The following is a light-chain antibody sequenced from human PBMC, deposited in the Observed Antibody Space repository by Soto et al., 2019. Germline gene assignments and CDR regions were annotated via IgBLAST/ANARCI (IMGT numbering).Light chain of an antibody. CDR1: SSNIGNNT. CDR2: SNN. J-gene: IGLJ2*01. Sequence: QSVLTQPPSASGTPGQRVTISCSGGSSNIGNNTVNWYQQLPGTAPKLLIYSNNQRPSGVPDPFSGSKSGTSASLAIGGLQSEDEADYYCAAWDDSLNVVVFGGGTKLTV. V-gene: IGLV1-44*01. CDR3: AAWDDSLNVVV.